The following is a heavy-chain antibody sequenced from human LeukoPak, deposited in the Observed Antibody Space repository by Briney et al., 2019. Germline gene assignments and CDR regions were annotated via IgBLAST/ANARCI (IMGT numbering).Heavy chain of an antibody. J-gene: IGHJ6*03. Sequence: GASVKVSCKASGYTFTGYYMHWVRQAPGQGLEWMGWINPNSGGTNYAQKFQGRVTMTRDTSISTAYMELSRLRSDDTAVYYCARDSLFTHSYGRYYYYYYYMDVWGKGTTVTISS. CDR3: ARDSLFTHSYGRYYYYYYYMDV. D-gene: IGHD5-18*01. CDR2: INPNSGGT. V-gene: IGHV1-2*02. CDR1: GYTFTGYY.